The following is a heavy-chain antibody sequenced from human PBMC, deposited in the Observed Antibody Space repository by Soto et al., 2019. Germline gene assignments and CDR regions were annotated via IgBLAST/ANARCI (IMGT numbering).Heavy chain of an antibody. CDR2: IWYDGTKR. CDR1: GFSLRTSG. J-gene: IGHJ5*02. Sequence: QVQLVASGGGVVQSGRSLTLSCAASGFSLRTSGMHWLRRAPGKGLEWVGSIWYDGTKRFYANSVKGRSTISKDNSNNILFLQMSGLRAEDTAVYYCARDVVTAVAGSVNVFDPWGQGTLVTVSS. CDR3: ARDVVTAVAGSVNVFDP. D-gene: IGHD6-19*01. V-gene: IGHV3-33*01.